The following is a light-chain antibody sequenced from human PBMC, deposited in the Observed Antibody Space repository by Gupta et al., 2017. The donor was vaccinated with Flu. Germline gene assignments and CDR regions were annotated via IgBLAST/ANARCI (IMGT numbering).Light chain of an antibody. CDR2: AAS. J-gene: IGKJ1*01. CDR1: QSISSSY. Sequence: EIVLTQSPGTLSLSPGERATLSCRASQSISSSYLAWYQQKPGQAPRLLIYAASTRATGIPDRFSGSGYGTDFTLTIARREPEDFAVYYCQQSGSSPPWTFGQGTKVDIK. CDR3: QQSGSSPPWT. V-gene: IGKV3-20*01.